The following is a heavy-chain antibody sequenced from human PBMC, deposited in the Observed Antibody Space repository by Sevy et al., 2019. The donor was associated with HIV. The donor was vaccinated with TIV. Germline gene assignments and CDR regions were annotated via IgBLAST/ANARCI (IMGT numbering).Heavy chain of an antibody. CDR3: ARGRVGATTSYYFDY. D-gene: IGHD1-26*01. CDR1: GFTFSSYA. J-gene: IGHJ4*02. CDR2: IWHDGSQK. V-gene: IGHV3-33*01. Sequence: GGSLRPSCAASGFTFSSYAMHWVRQAPGRGLEWVGFIWHDGSQKYYADSVRGRFTFSRDNSKNTLFLQVSSLRAEDTAVYYCARGRVGATTSYYFDYWGQGTLVTVSS.